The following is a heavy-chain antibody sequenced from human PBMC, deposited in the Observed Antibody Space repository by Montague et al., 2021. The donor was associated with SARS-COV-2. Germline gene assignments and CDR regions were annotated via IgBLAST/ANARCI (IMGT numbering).Heavy chain of an antibody. D-gene: IGHD3-22*01. V-gene: IGHV3-21*04. Sequence: SLRLSCAASGFSFTGYTLNRVRQAPGKGLEWVSSISGSSSYIYYGDSVQGRFTISRDNAKNSLYLQMNSLRAEDTAVYYCARDRSSDYYDSSCYFDYWGQGTTVTVSS. J-gene: IGHJ4*02. CDR1: GFSFTGYT. CDR2: ISGSSSYI. CDR3: ARDRSSDYYDSSCYFDY.